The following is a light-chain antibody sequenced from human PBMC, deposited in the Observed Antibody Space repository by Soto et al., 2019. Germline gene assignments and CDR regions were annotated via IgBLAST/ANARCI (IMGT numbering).Light chain of an antibody. V-gene: IGKV3D-20*01. Sequence: ESVLTQSPATLSLSPGESATLSCGASQSVSSTSLLWYQQKPGLAPRLLIYAASSRATGIPDRFSGSGSGTDFTLTISRLEPEDFAVYYCQQYGTSPITFGQGTRLEIK. CDR1: QSVSSTS. CDR2: AAS. CDR3: QQYGTSPIT. J-gene: IGKJ5*01.